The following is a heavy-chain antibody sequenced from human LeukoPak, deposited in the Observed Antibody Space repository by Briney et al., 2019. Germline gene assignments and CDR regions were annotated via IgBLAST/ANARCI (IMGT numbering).Heavy chain of an antibody. J-gene: IGHJ5*02. Sequence: GGSLRLSCVASGFNFNAYGMNWVRQAPGGGLEWLAFQSPTTRATHYADSVKGRFAISRDNAKNTVYLQMSSLRAEDTAVYYCAKDRDGYNQLNWFDPWGQGTLVTVSS. CDR1: GFNFNAYG. CDR3: AKDRDGYNQLNWFDP. V-gene: IGHV3-48*01. D-gene: IGHD5-24*01. CDR2: QSPTTRAT.